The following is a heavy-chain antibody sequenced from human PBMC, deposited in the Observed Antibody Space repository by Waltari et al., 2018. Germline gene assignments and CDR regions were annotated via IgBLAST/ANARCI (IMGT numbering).Heavy chain of an antibody. CDR2: INPNSGGT. V-gene: IGHV1-2*02. CDR3: ARISALWFRELLELYYFDY. D-gene: IGHD3-10*01. J-gene: IGHJ4*02. Sequence: QVQLVQSGAEVKKPGASVKVSCKASGYTFTGYYMHWVRQAPGQGLEWMGWINPNSGGTNYAQKFQGRVTMTRDTSISTAYMELSRLRSDDTAVYYCARISALWFRELLELYYFDYWGQGTLVTVSS. CDR1: GYTFTGYY.